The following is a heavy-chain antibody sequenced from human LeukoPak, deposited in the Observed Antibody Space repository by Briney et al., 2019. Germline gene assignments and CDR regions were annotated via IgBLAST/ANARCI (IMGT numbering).Heavy chain of an antibody. CDR3: AKRGDSYGLQYYYYYDMDV. J-gene: IGHJ6*03. CDR1: GYTFTSYD. CDR2: MNPNSGNT. D-gene: IGHD5-18*01. V-gene: IGHV1-8*01. Sequence: ASVKVSCKASGYTFTSYDINWVRQATGQGLEWMGWMNPNSGNTGYAQKFQGRVTMTRNTSISTDYMELSSLRSEDTAVYYCAKRGDSYGLQYYYYYDMDVWGKGTTVTVSS.